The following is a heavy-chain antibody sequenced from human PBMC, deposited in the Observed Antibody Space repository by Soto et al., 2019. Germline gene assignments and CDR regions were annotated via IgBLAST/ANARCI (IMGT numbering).Heavy chain of an antibody. CDR2: ISSSGSTI. D-gene: IGHD3-3*01. CDR3: ARDQGGDFWSGYPYGMDV. CDR1: GFTFSSYE. Sequence: GGSLRLSCAASGFTFSSYEMNWVRQAPGKGLEWVSYISSSGSTIYYADSVKGRFTISRDNAKNSLYLQMNSLRAEDTAVYYCARDQGGDFWSGYPYGMDVWGQGTRVTVSS. V-gene: IGHV3-48*03. J-gene: IGHJ6*02.